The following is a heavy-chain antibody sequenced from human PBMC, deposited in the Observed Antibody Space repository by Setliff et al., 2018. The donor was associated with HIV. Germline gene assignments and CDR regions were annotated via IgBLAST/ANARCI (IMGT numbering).Heavy chain of an antibody. J-gene: IGHJ4*02. D-gene: IGHD3-10*01. CDR3: ATDLVGFGESYYFDY. CDR2: INAGDDNT. Sequence: ASVKVSCKAFGYTFSTNAIHWVRQAPGQRLEWMGYINAGDDNTRYSEKFQGRVTITRDTSANTAYMELSSLRSEDTAVYYCATDLVGFGESYYFDYWGQGTLVTVSS. V-gene: IGHV1-3*01. CDR1: GYTFSTNA.